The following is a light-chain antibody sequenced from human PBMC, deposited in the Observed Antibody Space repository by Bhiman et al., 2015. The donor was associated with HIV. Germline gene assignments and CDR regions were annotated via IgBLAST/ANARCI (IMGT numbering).Light chain of an antibody. Sequence: QSVLTQPPSVSAAPGQKVTISCSGSSSNIGNNYVSWYQQLPGTAPKLLIYGNSNRPSGVPDRFSVSKSGTSASLAITGLQAEDEADYYCQSYDNSLSGYVFGTGTQVTVL. CDR2: GNS. V-gene: IGLV1-40*01. CDR3: QSYDNSLSGYV. J-gene: IGLJ1*01. CDR1: SSNIGNNY.